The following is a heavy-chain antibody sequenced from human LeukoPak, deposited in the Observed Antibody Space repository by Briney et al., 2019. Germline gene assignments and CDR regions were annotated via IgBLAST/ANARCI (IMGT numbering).Heavy chain of an antibody. CDR1: GFTASSNY. CDR2: IYTGGST. CDR3: SRKLTGHGY. Sequence: GGSLRLSCAASGFTASSNYMSCDRHAPGEWLEWVSVIYTGGSTYYADSVKGRFTISRDNFKNTLYFQMSSLRVTDTAVYYCSRKLTGHGYWGQGTLVTVSS. D-gene: IGHD4/OR15-4a*01. J-gene: IGHJ4*02. V-gene: IGHV3-66*02.